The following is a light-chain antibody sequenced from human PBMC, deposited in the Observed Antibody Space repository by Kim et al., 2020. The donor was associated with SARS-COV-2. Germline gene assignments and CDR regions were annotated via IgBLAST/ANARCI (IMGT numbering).Light chain of an antibody. CDR1: QSVSSSY. CDR3: KQNGRSPVT. CDR2: GAS. V-gene: IGKV3-20*01. Sequence: EIVLTQSPGTLSLSPWERATLSCRASQSVSSSYLAWYQQKPGQAPRLIIYGASIRATGIPDRFSGSGCGTDFTLTISRLDPEDFAVYYCKQNGRSPVTIGQGTKVDIK. J-gene: IGKJ1*01.